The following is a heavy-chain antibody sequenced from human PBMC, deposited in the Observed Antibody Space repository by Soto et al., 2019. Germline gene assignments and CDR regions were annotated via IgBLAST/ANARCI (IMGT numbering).Heavy chain of an antibody. CDR1: GYFFTSHY. D-gene: IGHD3-10*01. V-gene: IGHV1-2*06. Sequence: QVQLVQSGAEVEKPGASVKVSCKPSGYFFTSHYIHWVRLAPGRGLEWMGRINPNNGDTNSPQKFQGRVTMTSDTSMSTASMEMSGLRSDDTALYYCAREVTYGGGSLSLGLWGQVPLVTVSS. CDR3: AREVTYGGGSLSLGL. CDR2: INPNNGDT. J-gene: IGHJ4*02.